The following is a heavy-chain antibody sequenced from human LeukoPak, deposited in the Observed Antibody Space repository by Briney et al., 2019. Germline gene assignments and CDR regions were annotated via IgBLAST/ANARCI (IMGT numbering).Heavy chain of an antibody. CDR3: ARHSSGWQTFYYYHYYMDV. CDR2: ISGLSGRT. J-gene: IGHJ6*03. CDR1: GFSFSSYG. D-gene: IGHD6-19*01. V-gene: IGHV3-23*01. Sequence: GGSLRLSYATSGFSFSSYGMSWVRQAPGKGLEWVSSISGLSGRTYYADSVKGRFTISRDNSKNTLYLQMNSLRAEDTAVYYCARHSSGWQTFYYYHYYMDVWGKGTTVTISS.